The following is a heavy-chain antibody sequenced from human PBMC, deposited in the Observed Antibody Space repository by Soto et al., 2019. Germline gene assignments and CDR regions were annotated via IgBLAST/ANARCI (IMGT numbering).Heavy chain of an antibody. V-gene: IGHV1-2*04. CDR1: GYTFTGYY. D-gene: IGHD2-15*01. Sequence: ASVKVSCKASGYTFTGYYMHWVRQAPGQGLEWMGWINPNSGGTNYAQKFQGWVTMTRDTSISTAYMELSRLRSDDTAVYYCARLHCSGGSCYDSSDYWGQGTLVTVSS. CDR3: ARLHCSGGSCYDSSDY. CDR2: INPNSGGT. J-gene: IGHJ4*02.